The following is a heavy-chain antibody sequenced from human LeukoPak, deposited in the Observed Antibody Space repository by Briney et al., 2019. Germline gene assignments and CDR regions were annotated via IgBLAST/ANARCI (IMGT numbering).Heavy chain of an antibody. J-gene: IGHJ4*02. D-gene: IGHD4/OR15-4a*01. Sequence: RPSETLSLTCTVSGDSFSSVTDYWAWIRQPPGKGLEWIASGDYSGGTYYNPSLESRVTISVDTSKNQFSLKLSSVTAADTAVYYCARQTYGAYYFDYWGQGTLVTVSS. CDR3: ARQTYGAYYFDY. CDR1: GDSFSSVTDY. V-gene: IGHV4-39*01. CDR2: GDYSGGT.